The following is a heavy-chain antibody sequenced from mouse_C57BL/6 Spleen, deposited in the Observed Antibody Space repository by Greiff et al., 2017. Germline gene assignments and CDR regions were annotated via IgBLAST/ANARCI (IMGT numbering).Heavy chain of an antibody. Sequence: QVQLKQPGPELVKPGASVKISCKASGYSFTSYYIHWVKQRPGQGLEWIGRIHPGSGNTKYNEKFKGKATLTVDTSSSTAYMQLSSLTSEDSAVXYCASTDGYYFGYWGQGTTLTVSS. CDR2: IHPGSGNT. J-gene: IGHJ2*01. CDR1: GYSFTSYY. CDR3: ASTDGYYFGY. D-gene: IGHD2-3*01. V-gene: IGHV1-66*01.